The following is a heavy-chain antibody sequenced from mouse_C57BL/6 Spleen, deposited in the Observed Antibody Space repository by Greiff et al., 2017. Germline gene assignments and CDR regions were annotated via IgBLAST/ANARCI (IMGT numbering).Heavy chain of an antibody. V-gene: IGHV1-59*01. D-gene: IGHD4-1*01. CDR2: IDPSDSYT. CDR1: GYTFTSYW. CDR3: ARSLTGQGY. Sequence: VQLQQPGAELVRPGTSVKLSCKASGYTFTSYWMHWVKQRPGQGLEWIGVIDPSDSYTNYNQKFKGKATLTVDTSSSTAYMQLSSLTSEDSAVYYCARSLTGQGYWGQGTTLTVSS. J-gene: IGHJ2*01.